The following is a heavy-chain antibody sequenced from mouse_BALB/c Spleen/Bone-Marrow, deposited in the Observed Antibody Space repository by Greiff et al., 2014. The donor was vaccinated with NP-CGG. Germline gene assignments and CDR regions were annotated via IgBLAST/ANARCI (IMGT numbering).Heavy chain of an antibody. J-gene: IGHJ1*01. CDR3: ARVYLWYFDV. CDR2: IWAGGST. CDR1: GFSLTSYG. V-gene: IGHV2-9*02. Sequence: VKLVESGPGLVAPSQSLSITCTVSGFSLTSYGVHWVRQPPGKGPEWLGVIWAGGSTNYNSALMSRLSISKDNSKSQVFLKMNSLQTDDTAMYYCARVYLWYFDVWGAGTTVTASS. D-gene: IGHD2-3*01.